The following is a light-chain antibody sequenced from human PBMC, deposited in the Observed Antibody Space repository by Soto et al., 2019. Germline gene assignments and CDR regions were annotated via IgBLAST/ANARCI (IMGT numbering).Light chain of an antibody. Sequence: ESLLAQSPGTLSLFAGERATLSCRASQSGSSNYLAGYQQKPGQAPRLLIYGGSSRATGIPARLSGSGSGTDFTLTISSLQSEDFAVYYCQQYDNWPWTFGQGTKVDIK. CDR2: GGS. CDR3: QQYDNWPWT. J-gene: IGKJ1*01. V-gene: IGKV3-20*01. CDR1: QSGSSNY.